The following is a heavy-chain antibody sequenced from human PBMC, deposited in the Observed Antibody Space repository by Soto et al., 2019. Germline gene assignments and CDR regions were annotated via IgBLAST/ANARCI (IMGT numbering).Heavy chain of an antibody. CDR3: PRGYDFWSGYYYPYGMDV. J-gene: IGHJ6*02. CDR1: GFTFSSYA. CDR2: ISYFGGST. Sequence: GGSLRLSCAASGFTFSSYAMSWVRQAPGKGLEWVSAISYFGGSTFYADSVKGRFTISRDNSKNTLCLQMNSLRAEDTAVYYCPRGYDFWSGYYYPYGMDVWGQGTTVTVSS. D-gene: IGHD3-3*01. V-gene: IGHV3-23*01.